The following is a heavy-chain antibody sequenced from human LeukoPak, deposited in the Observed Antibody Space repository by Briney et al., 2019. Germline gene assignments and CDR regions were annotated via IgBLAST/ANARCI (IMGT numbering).Heavy chain of an antibody. CDR1: GYTFTSYY. J-gene: IGHJ3*02. CDR3: ARSGYLVVTAYDAFDI. V-gene: IGHV1-46*01. D-gene: IGHD2-21*02. CDR2: INPRGDYT. Sequence: ASVEVSCKPFGYTFTSYYIHWVRQAPGQGLEWMGIINPRGDYTTYAQNFQGRVTMTRDTSTSTIYMELSSLRSEDTAVYYCARSGYLVVTAYDAFDIWGQGTMVTVSS.